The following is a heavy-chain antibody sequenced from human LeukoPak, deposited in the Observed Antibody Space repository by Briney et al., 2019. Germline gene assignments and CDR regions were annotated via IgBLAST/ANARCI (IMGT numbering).Heavy chain of an antibody. D-gene: IGHD1-1*01. V-gene: IGHV1-69*01. CDR2: IIPIFGTA. CDR1: GGTFSSYA. J-gene: IGHJ4*02. Sequence: GASVKVSFKASGGTFSSYAISWVRQAPGQGLEWMGGIIPIFGTANYAQKFQGRVTITADESTSTAYMELSSLRSEDTAVYYCARSRWNDLDYWGQGTLVTVSS. CDR3: ARSRWNDLDY.